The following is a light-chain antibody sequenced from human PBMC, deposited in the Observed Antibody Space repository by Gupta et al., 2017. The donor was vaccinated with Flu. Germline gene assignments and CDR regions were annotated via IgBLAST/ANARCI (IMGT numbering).Light chain of an antibody. CDR3: QQVYSTPGT. CDR1: QSVLYSPNNKNY. Sequence: YLGERATINCRSSQSVLYSPNNKNYVAWYQQRPGQPPKLLIYWASTREPGVSDRFSGSGSGTDFTLTISSLQAEDVAVYYCQQVYSTPGTFGQGTKLEIK. CDR2: WAS. J-gene: IGKJ2*01. V-gene: IGKV4-1*01.